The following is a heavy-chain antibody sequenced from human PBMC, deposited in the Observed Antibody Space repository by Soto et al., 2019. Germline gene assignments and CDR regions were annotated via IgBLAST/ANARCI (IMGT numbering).Heavy chain of an antibody. J-gene: IGHJ6*03. Sequence: ASVKVSCKASGYTFTSYDINWVRQATGQGLEWMGWVNPNSGNTGYAQKFQGRLSMTTDTSISTAYMELSSLRSDDTAVYYCARGDIVATSYYIDVWDKGTTVTVSS. D-gene: IGHD5-12*01. V-gene: IGHV1-8*01. CDR2: VNPNSGNT. CDR1: GYTFTSYD. CDR3: ARGDIVATSYYIDV.